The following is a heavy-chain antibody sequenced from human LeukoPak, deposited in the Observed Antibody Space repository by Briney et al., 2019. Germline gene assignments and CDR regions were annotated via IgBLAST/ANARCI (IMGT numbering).Heavy chain of an antibody. CDR3: ARHVSGSYYIYFDY. V-gene: IGHV4-59*08. Sequence: KPSETLSLTCTVSGGSISSYYWSWIRQPPGKGLEWIGYIYYSGSTNYDPSLKSRVTISVDTSKNQFSLKLSSVTAADTAAYYCARHVSGSYYIYFDYWGQGTLVTVSS. J-gene: IGHJ4*02. CDR1: GGSISSYY. D-gene: IGHD1-26*01. CDR2: IYYSGST.